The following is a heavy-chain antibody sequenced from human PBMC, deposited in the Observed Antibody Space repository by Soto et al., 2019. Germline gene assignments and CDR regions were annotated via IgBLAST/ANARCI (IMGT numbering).Heavy chain of an antibody. CDR3: ARTQNYCSGGSCKHYYGMDV. Sequence: SETLSLTCTVSGGSISSGGYYWSWIRQHPGKGLEWIGYIYYSGSTYYNPSLKSRVTISVDTSKNQFSLKLSSVTAADTAVYYCARTQNYCSGGSCKHYYGMDVWGQGTTVTVSS. CDR2: IYYSGST. V-gene: IGHV4-31*03. D-gene: IGHD2-15*01. J-gene: IGHJ6*02. CDR1: GGSISSGGYY.